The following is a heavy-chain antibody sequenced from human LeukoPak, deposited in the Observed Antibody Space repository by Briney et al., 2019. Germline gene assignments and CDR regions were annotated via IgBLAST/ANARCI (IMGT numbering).Heavy chain of an antibody. CDR2: IGAGGTFT. V-gene: IGHV3-23*01. CDR1: GFTFSSYA. J-gene: IGHJ4*02. D-gene: IGHD4-11*01. CDR3: AKDLDYTTYGYYSDY. Sequence: GGSLRLSCTASGFTFSSYAMSWVRQAPGKGLEWVSGIGAGGTFTYYADSVKGRFTISRDNSRNTLYLQMNSLRADDTAVYYCAKDLDYTTYGYYSDYWGQGTLVTVSS.